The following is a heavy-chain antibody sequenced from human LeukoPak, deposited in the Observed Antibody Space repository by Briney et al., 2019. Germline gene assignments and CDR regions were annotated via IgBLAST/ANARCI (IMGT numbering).Heavy chain of an antibody. CDR2: INPNSGGT. Sequence: GASVKVSCKASGYTFTGYYMHWVRQAPGQGLECMGWINPNSGGTNYAQKFQGRVTMTRDTSISTAYMELSRLRSDDTAVYYCAKPSGIAAAGTGGSYYYYYYMDVWGKGTTVTVSS. CDR3: AKPSGIAAAGTGGSYYYYYYMDV. V-gene: IGHV1-2*02. CDR1: GYTFTGYY. D-gene: IGHD6-13*01. J-gene: IGHJ6*03.